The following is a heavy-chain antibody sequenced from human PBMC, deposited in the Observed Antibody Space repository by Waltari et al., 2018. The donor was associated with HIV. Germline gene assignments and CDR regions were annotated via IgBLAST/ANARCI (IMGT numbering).Heavy chain of an antibody. J-gene: IGHJ6*02. CDR1: GGSVSSDSPY. CDR2: IYYSGST. CDR3: ARDSGLYGTYSHGMDV. Sequence: QVQLQESGPGLVKPSQTLSLTCPVSGGSVSSDSPYWSWIRQHPGKGLEWIGYIYYSGSTYYNPSLKSRVIISIDTSQNQFSLELTSVTAADTAVYYCARDSGLYGTYSHGMDVWGQGTTVTVSS. D-gene: IGHD4-17*01. V-gene: IGHV4-31*03.